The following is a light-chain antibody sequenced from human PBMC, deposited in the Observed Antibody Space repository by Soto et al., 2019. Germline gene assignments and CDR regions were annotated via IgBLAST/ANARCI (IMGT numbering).Light chain of an antibody. V-gene: IGKV1-5*01. CDR2: DAS. J-gene: IGKJ1*01. Sequence: DIKMTQSPSTLSASVGVRVTITCRASQSISSWLAWYQQKPGKAPKFLIYDASSLENGVPSRFIVSGSGTEFTLTISSLQPDDFATYYCQHYNSYSEAFGQGTKVDIK. CDR3: QHYNSYSEA. CDR1: QSISSW.